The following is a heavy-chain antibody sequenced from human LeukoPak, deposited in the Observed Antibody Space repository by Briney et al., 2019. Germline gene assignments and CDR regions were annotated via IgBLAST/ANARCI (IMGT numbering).Heavy chain of an antibody. CDR2: INPGKGKT. J-gene: IGHJ4*02. D-gene: IGHD3-3*01. CDR3: AKSSGYYYFDY. V-gene: IGHV1-3*01. CDR1: EYSFTSYS. Sequence: ASVKVSCKASEYSFTSYSLHWLRQAPGQGLEWMGWINPGKGKTKYSQKFQDRVTITRDTYAPTAYMELNSLISEDTAVYYCAKSSGYYYFDYWGQGTLVTVSS.